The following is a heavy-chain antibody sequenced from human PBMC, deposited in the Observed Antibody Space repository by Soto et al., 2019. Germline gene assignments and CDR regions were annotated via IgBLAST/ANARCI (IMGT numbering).Heavy chain of an antibody. CDR2: IYPGDSDS. V-gene: IGHV5-51*01. CDR3: ARIYGAGFFSGGSCYKDLGYYYGMDV. CDR1: GYSFTNYW. J-gene: IGHJ6*02. D-gene: IGHD2-15*01. Sequence: GESLKISCKGSGYSFTNYWIAWVRQMPGKGLEWMGIIYPGDSDSRYSPSFQGQVTISADKSISTAYLQWSSLKASDTAMYYCARIYGAGFFSGGSCYKDLGYYYGMDVWGQGTTVTVSS.